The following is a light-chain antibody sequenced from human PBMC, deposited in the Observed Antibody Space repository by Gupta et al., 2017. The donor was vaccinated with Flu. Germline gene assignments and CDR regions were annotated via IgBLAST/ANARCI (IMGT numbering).Light chain of an antibody. CDR1: SSNIGNNY. V-gene: IGLV1-51*02. Sequence: KVTISCSGSSSNIGNNYVSWYQQIPGTAPKLLIYENNKRTSGIPDRFSGSKSGTSATVGITGLHTGDEADYYCGTWYSSRIAVVFGGGTKLTVL. J-gene: IGLJ2*01. CDR2: ENN. CDR3: GTWYSSRIAVV.